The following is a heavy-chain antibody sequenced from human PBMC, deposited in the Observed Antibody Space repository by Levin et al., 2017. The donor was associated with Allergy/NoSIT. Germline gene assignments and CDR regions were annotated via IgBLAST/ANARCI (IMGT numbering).Heavy chain of an antibody. CDR2: ISSSSSYI. CDR1: GFTFSDYT. D-gene: IGHD2-15*01. CDR3: ARDFYLGYCSGGSCYYIDH. Sequence: ETLSLTCAASGFTFSDYTMNWVRQAPGKGLEWVSSISSSSSYIYYADSVKGRFTISRDNAKNSLYLQMNSLRAEDTAVYFCARDFYLGYCSGGSCYYIDHWGQGTLVTVSS. J-gene: IGHJ4*02. V-gene: IGHV3-21*01.